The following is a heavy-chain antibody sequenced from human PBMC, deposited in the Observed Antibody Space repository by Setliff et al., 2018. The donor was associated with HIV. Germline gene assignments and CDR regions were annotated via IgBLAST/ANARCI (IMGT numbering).Heavy chain of an antibody. CDR3: ATADYIYGRNIFDY. V-gene: IGHV4-39*01. Sequence: PLETLSLTCTVSGDSISSISYYWAWIRQTPGKGLEWIGSISYSGNTYYNPSLKSRATISVDTSKNQFSLNLTSVTAADTAVYFCATADYIYGRNIFDYWGQGTLVTVSS. CDR2: ISYSGNT. CDR1: GDSISSISYY. J-gene: IGHJ4*02. D-gene: IGHD5-18*01.